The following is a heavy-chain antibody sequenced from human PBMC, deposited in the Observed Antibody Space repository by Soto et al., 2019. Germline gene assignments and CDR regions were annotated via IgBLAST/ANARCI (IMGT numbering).Heavy chain of an antibody. CDR1: GFTFSNYW. V-gene: IGHV3-7*01. Sequence: GGVLRLSCAASGFTFSNYWMTWVRQAPGKGLEWVANIKEDGSEKHYVDSVKGRFTISRDNAKNSLYLQMNSLRVEDTAVYFCSRDVVVGAKALNYWGQGALVTVSS. D-gene: IGHD2-15*01. J-gene: IGHJ4*02. CDR2: IKEDGSEK. CDR3: SRDVVVGAKALNY.